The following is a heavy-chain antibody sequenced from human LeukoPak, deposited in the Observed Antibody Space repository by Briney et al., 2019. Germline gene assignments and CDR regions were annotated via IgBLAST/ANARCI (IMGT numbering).Heavy chain of an antibody. J-gene: IGHJ5*02. CDR2: IHYSGST. CDR3: ARGSAQGWFDP. Sequence: SETLSLTCTVSGGSFSSGDYYCSWIRQPPGKGLEWIGYIHYSGSTFYNPSLKSRVTISVDTSKNQFSLKPNSVTAADTAVYYCARGSAQGWFDPWGQGTLVTVSS. V-gene: IGHV4-30-4*01. CDR1: GGSFSSGDYY.